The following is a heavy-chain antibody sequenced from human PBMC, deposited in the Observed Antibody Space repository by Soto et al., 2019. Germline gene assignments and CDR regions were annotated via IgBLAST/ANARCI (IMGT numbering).Heavy chain of an antibody. CDR2: MNPNSGNT. Sequence: ASVKVSCKASEYTFTSYDINWVRQATGQGLEWMGWMNPNSGNTGYAQKFQGRVTMTRNTSISTAYMELSSLRSEDTAVYYCARGDTMVRDYYYYYYTDVWGKGTTVTVSS. D-gene: IGHD3-10*01. V-gene: IGHV1-8*01. CDR1: EYTFTSYD. J-gene: IGHJ6*03. CDR3: ARGDTMVRDYYYYYYTDV.